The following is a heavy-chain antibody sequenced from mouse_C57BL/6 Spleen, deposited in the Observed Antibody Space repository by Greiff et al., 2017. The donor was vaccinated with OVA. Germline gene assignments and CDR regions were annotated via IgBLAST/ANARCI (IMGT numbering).Heavy chain of an antibody. J-gene: IGHJ4*01. CDR1: GYTFTSYW. CDR2: IDPSDSYT. V-gene: IGHV1-69*01. D-gene: IGHD2-5*01. Sequence: VQLQQPGAELVMPGASVKLSCKASGYTFTSYWMHWVKQRPGQGLEWIGEIDPSDSYTNYNQKFKGKSTLTVDKSSSTAYMQLSSLTSEDSAVYYCARGEYSNYGAMDYWGQGTSVTVSS. CDR3: ARGEYSNYGAMDY.